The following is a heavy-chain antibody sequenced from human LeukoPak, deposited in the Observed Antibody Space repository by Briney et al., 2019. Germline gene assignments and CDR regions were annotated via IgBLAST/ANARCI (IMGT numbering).Heavy chain of an antibody. V-gene: IGHV3-48*03. CDR3: ARGAAAGIVGWLDP. Sequence: QPGGSLRLSCAASGFIFNSYEMSWFRQAPGEGLEWVSYINTGGTPTYYADSVKGRFTISRDNAKNSLYLQMNSLRAEDTTVYYCARGAAAGIVGWLDPWGQGTLVTVSS. D-gene: IGHD6-13*01. J-gene: IGHJ5*02. CDR2: INTGGTPT. CDR1: GFIFNSYE.